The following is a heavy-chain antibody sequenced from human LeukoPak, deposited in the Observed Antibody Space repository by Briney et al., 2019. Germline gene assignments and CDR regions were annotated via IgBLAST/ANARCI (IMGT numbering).Heavy chain of an antibody. V-gene: IGHV3-64D*06. J-gene: IGHJ4*02. CDR1: GFTFSNYA. CDR2: ITSNGGST. Sequence: GGSLRLSCSASGFTFSNYAMHWVRQAPGKGLEYVSLITSNGGSTYYADSVKGRFTISRDNSKNTLYLQMSSLRTEDTAVYYCAKSTSSGWYTTTYFHYWGQGTLVTVS. CDR3: AKSTSSGWYTTTYFHY. D-gene: IGHD6-19*01.